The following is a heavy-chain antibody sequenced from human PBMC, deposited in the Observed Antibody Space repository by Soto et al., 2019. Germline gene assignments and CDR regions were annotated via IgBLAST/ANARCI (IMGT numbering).Heavy chain of an antibody. CDR3: AGVGYTYSYIDS. Sequence: SETLSLTCTVSGGFIINYYWAWIRQPPGKGLEWIGYISDSGSTNYNPSLKSRVAMSVDASKNQFSLKLSSVTPADTALYYCAGVGYTYSYIDSWGLGTLVTVSS. D-gene: IGHD5-18*01. V-gene: IGHV4-59*01. J-gene: IGHJ4*02. CDR1: GGFIINYY. CDR2: ISDSGST.